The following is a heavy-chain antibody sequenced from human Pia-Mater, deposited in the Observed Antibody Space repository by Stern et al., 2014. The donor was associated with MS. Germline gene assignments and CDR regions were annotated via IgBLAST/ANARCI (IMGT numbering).Heavy chain of an antibody. CDR3: TTLDRSYPYYYYGMDV. CDR2: IKSKTDGGTT. Sequence: EVQLVESGGGLVKHGGALRRSCAASGFTFRNAWMTWIRPAPGKGLRWGGRIKSKTDGGTTDYAAPVKGRFTISRDDSKNTLYLQMNSLKTEDTAVYYCTTLDRSYPYYYYGMDVWGQGTTVTVSS. J-gene: IGHJ6*02. D-gene: IGHD1-26*01. V-gene: IGHV3-15*01. CDR1: GFTFRNAW.